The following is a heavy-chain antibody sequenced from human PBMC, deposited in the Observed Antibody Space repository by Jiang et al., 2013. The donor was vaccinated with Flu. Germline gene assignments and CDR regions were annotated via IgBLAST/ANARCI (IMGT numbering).Heavy chain of an antibody. CDR1: GGSISSSSYY. Sequence: GSGLVKPSETLSLTCSVSGGSISSSSYYWGWIRQPPGKGLEWIGYISYSGSTYYKPSLKSRVTISADTSKNQFSLKLSSVTAADTAVYSCARIGGLAVTGTENWFDPWGQGTLVTVSS. CDR2: ISYSGST. V-gene: IGHV4-39*01. J-gene: IGHJ5*02. CDR3: ARIGGLAVTGTENWFDP. D-gene: IGHD6-13*01.